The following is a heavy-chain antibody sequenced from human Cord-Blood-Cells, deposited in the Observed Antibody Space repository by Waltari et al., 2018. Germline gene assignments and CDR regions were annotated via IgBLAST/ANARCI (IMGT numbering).Heavy chain of an antibody. Sequence: QVQLVQSGSELKKPGASVKVSCKASGYTFTSYAMNWVRQAPGQGLEWMGWINTNPGNPTYAQGFTGRFVFSLNTSVRTAYLQISSLTAEDTAVYYWTRQTNTIFGVVIIDYFDYWGQGTLVTVSS. V-gene: IGHV7-4-1*02. CDR1: GYTFTSYA. CDR3: TRQTNTIFGVVIIDYFDY. CDR2: INTNPGNP. J-gene: IGHJ4*02. D-gene: IGHD3-3*01.